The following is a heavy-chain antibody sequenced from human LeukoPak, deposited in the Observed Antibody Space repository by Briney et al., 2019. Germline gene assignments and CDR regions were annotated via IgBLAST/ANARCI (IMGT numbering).Heavy chain of an antibody. CDR2: ISSSSSTI. J-gene: IGHJ4*02. D-gene: IGHD3-16*02. CDR3: ASSRGDYDYVWGSYRYAEPGDY. Sequence: PGGSLRLSCAASGFTFSSYSMNWVRQAPGKGLEWASYISSSSSTIYYADSVKGRFTISRDNAKNSLYLQMNSLRAEDTAVYYCASSRGDYDYVWGSYRYAEPGDYWGQGTLVTVSS. CDR1: GFTFSSYS. V-gene: IGHV3-48*01.